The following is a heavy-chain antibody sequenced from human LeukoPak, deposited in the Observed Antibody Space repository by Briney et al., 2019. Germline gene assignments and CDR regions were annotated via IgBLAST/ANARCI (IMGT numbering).Heavy chain of an antibody. CDR3: ARRPQGHSRYYYYYYYMDV. J-gene: IGHJ6*03. CDR2: IYYSGST. Sequence: PSETLSLTCTVSGGSISSSSYYWGWIRQPPGKGLEWIGSIYYSGSTYYNPSLKSRVTISVDTSKNQFSLKLSSVTAADTAVYYCARRPQGHSRYYYYYYYMDVWGKGTTVTISS. V-gene: IGHV4-39*01. D-gene: IGHD5-18*01. CDR1: GGSISSSSYY.